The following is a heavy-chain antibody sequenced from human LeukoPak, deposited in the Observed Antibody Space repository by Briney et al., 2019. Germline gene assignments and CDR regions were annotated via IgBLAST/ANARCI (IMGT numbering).Heavy chain of an antibody. Sequence: SETLSLTCTVSGGSISSYYWSWIRRPPRKGLEWVGYIYYSGSTNYHPTLKSPVTKSVDTSKNQFSLKLSSVTAADTAVYYWASSEGLPYYFDYWGQGTLVTVSS. CDR1: GGSISSYY. V-gene: IGHV4-59*01. CDR2: IYYSGST. CDR3: ASSEGLPYYFDY. D-gene: IGHD3-10*01. J-gene: IGHJ4*02.